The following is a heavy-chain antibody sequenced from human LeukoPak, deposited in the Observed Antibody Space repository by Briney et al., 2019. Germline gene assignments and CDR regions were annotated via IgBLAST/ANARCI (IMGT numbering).Heavy chain of an antibody. V-gene: IGHV3-33*01. Sequence: GRSLRLSCAASGFTFSSYGMHWVRQAPGKGLEWVAVIWYDGSNKYYADSVKGRFTISRDNSKNTLYLQMNSLRAEDTAVYYCARAQLLVNYYYYYGMDVWGQGTTVTVSS. D-gene: IGHD2-2*01. CDR3: ARAQLLVNYYYYYGMDV. CDR1: GFTFSSYG. J-gene: IGHJ6*02. CDR2: IWYDGSNK.